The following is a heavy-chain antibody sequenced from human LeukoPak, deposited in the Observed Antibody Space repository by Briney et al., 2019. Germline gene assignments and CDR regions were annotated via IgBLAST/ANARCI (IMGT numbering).Heavy chain of an antibody. J-gene: IGHJ6*02. D-gene: IGHD3-3*01. CDR1: GYTFTSYG. Sequence: ASVKVSCKASGYTFTSYGISWVRQAPGQGLEWMGWISAYNGNTNYAQKLQGRVTMTTDTSTSIAYMELRSPRSDDTAVYYCARDSYDFWGGGYYYYYYGMDVWGQGTTVTVSS. CDR2: ISAYNGNT. V-gene: IGHV1-18*01. CDR3: ARDSYDFWGGGYYYYYYGMDV.